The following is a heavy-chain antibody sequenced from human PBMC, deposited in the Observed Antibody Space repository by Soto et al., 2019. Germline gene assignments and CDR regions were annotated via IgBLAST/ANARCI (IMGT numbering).Heavy chain of an antibody. Sequence: LRLSCVASGFTFRSYAMSWVRQVPGEGLEGVSGISGSGGRTDYADSVKDRFTITSDNSKNMLYLQKSKLRAEDTAVYYCASLPPVAMVVAISYFYGLDVWGQGTTVTVSS. CDR3: ASLPPVAMVVAISYFYGLDV. J-gene: IGHJ6*02. CDR1: GFTFRSYA. V-gene: IGHV3-23*01. D-gene: IGHD2-15*01. CDR2: ISGSGGRT.